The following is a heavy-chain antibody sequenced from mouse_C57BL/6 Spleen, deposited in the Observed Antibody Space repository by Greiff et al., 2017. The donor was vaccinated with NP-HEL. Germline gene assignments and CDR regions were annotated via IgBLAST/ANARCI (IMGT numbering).Heavy chain of an antibody. V-gene: IGHV2-2*01. CDR1: GFSLTSYG. CDR2: IWRGGSA. Sequence: VQLQESGPGLVQPSQSLSITCTVSGFSLTSYGVHWVRQSPGKGLEWLGVIWRGGSADYNAAFISRLSISKDNSKSQVFFKMNSLQADDTAKYYCARSLTFDYWGQGTTLTVSS. J-gene: IGHJ2*01. D-gene: IGHD4-1*01. CDR3: ARSLTFDY.